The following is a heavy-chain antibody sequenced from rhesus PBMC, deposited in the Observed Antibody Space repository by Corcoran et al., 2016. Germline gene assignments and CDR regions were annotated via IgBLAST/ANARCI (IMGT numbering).Heavy chain of an antibody. CDR2: ISWSGGST. V-gene: IGHV3-201*01. D-gene: IGHD1-44*01. Sequence: EVPLVESGGGVVQPGGYLRLSCAASGFTFDDYAMHCVRQGPGKGLGWGSGISWSGGSTYYADSGKGRFTSSRDNAKNSLYLQMGSLRAEDTALYYCARDPPTVGITTFYFDYWGQGVLVTVSS. CDR1: GFTFDDYA. CDR3: ARDPPTVGITTFYFDY. J-gene: IGHJ4*01.